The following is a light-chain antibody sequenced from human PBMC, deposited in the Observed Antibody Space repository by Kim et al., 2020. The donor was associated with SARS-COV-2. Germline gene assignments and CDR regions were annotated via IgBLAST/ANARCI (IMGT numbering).Light chain of an antibody. CDR2: GAS. J-gene: IGKJ2*01. CDR1: KTVRGSH. V-gene: IGKV3-20*01. CDR3: QHYGGPPYT. Sequence: LSRGERVALSCRASKTVRGSHIAWYQHKPGQAPRLLIYGASSRATGIPDRFSGSGSGKDFTLTIGRLEPEDVAVYYCQHYGGPPYTFGQGTKLEI.